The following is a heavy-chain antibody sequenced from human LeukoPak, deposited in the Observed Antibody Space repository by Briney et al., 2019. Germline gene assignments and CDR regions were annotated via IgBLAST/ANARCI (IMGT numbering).Heavy chain of an antibody. J-gene: IGHJ3*02. D-gene: IGHD6-13*01. CDR2: IWYDGSNK. V-gene: IGHV3-33*01. Sequence: GRSLRLSCAASGFTFSSYGIHWVRQAPGKGLEWVAVIWYDGSNKYYADSVKGRFTISRDNSKNTLYLQMNSLRAEDTAVYYCARPYSSSWYWNAFDIWGQGTMVTVSS. CDR1: GFTFSSYG. CDR3: ARPYSSSWYWNAFDI.